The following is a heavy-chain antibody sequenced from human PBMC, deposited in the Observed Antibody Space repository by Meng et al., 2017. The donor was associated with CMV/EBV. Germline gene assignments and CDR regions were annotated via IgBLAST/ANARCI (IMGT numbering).Heavy chain of an antibody. J-gene: IGHJ5*02. Sequence: CGASGFTFSWSAMHWVRQASGKGLEWVGRIRSKANSYATAYAASVNGRFTISRDDPKNTAYLQMNSLKTEDTAVYYCTSIGYGSGTWGQGTLVTVSS. D-gene: IGHD3-10*01. CDR3: TSIGYGSGT. CDR1: GFTFSWSA. V-gene: IGHV3-73*01. CDR2: IRSKANSYAT.